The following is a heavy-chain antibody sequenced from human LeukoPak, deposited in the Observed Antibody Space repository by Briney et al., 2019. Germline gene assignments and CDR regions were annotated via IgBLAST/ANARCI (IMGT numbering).Heavy chain of an antibody. CDR1: GFTFSGSA. J-gene: IGHJ4*02. V-gene: IGHV3-73*01. CDR3: TSLYDYVWGSYRNLIDY. CDR2: IRSKANSYAT. Sequence: PGGSLRLSCAASGFTFSGSAMHWVCQASGKGLEWVGRIRSKANSYATAYAASVKGRFTISRDDSKNTAYLQMNSLKTEDTAVYYCTSLYDYVWGSYRNLIDYWGQGTLVTVSS. D-gene: IGHD3-16*02.